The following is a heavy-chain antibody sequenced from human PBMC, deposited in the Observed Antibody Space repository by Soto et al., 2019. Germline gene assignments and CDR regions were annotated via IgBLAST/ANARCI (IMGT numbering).Heavy chain of an antibody. CDR2: IIPIFGTA. V-gene: IGHV1-69*06. Sequence: SENLSCKASGGAFRSYAISWVRQAPGQGLEWMGGIIPIFGTANYAQKFQGRVTITADKSTSTAYMELSSLRSEDTAVYYCARANIVLVSSPSRDNWFDSWGQGSPFTLAS. J-gene: IGHJ5*01. D-gene: IGHD2-2*01. CDR1: GGAFRSYA. CDR3: ARANIVLVSSPSRDNWFDS.